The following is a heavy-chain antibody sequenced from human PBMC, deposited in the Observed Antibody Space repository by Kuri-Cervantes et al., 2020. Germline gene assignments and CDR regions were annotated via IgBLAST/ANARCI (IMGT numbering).Heavy chain of an antibody. D-gene: IGHD3-9*01. V-gene: IGHV3-21*04. CDR3: ARAGYYDILTGYSANDY. CDR1: GLTFSAYS. Sequence: GGSLRLSCAASGLTFSAYSMNWVRQAPGKGLEWVSSISRSSSFIYYADSVKGRFTISRDNAKSSLYLQMNSLRAEDTAVYYCARAGYYDILTGYSANDYWGQGTLVTVSS. J-gene: IGHJ4*02. CDR2: ISRSSSFI.